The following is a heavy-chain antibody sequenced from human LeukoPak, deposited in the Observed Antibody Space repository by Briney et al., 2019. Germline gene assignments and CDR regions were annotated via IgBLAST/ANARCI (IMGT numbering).Heavy chain of an antibody. D-gene: IGHD6-6*01. J-gene: IGHJ6*03. CDR2: IYYSGST. CDR3: ASRPYYYYMDV. CDR1: GGSISSYY. V-gene: IGHV4-59*01. Sequence: PSETLSLTCTVSGGSISSYYWSWIRQPPGKGLEWIGYIYYSGSTNYNPSLKSRVTISVDTSKNQFSLKLSSVTAADTAVYYCASRPYYYYMDVWGKGTTVTVSS.